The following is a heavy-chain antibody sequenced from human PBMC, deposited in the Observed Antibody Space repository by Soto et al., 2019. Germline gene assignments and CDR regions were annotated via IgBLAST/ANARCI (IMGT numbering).Heavy chain of an antibody. J-gene: IGHJ4*02. V-gene: IGHV4-31*03. Sequence: PSETLSLTCTVSGGSISSGGYYWSCIRPHPGKGLVWSGDIYYSWSTYYTPSLNSRVIIAVDTSKNQCTLKMSSVTAADTSVYYCASVRRYYYDSSGYDHRYCFDFWGQGTLVTVSS. CDR1: GGSISSGGYY. CDR3: ASVRRYYYDSSGYDHRYCFDF. CDR2: IYYSWST. D-gene: IGHD3-22*01.